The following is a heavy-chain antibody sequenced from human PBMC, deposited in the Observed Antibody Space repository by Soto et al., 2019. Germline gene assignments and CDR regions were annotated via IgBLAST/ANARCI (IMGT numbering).Heavy chain of an antibody. D-gene: IGHD5-18*01. J-gene: IGHJ6*02. CDR1: GYTFTSYY. CDR2: FNPTGDTA. V-gene: IGHV1-46*01. CDR3: ARGERIVDTGIGYYYYHAMDV. Sequence: QVQLVQPGAEVKKPGASVKASCKASGYTFTSYYIHWVRQAPGQGLEWMGIFNPTGDTASYAQKLQGRVTMTRDTSTGTAYMELGSLRSEDTAVYYCARGERIVDTGIGYYYYHAMDVWGQGTTVTVS.